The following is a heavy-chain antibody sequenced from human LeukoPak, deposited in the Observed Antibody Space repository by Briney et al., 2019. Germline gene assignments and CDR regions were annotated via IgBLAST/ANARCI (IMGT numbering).Heavy chain of an antibody. Sequence: GGSLRLSCAASGLTFSSYAMSWVRQAAGKGLEWVSAISGSGGSTYYADSVKGRFTISRDNSKNTLYLQMNSLRAEDTAVYYCAKDRGSSSWLRYWGQGTLVTVSS. CDR2: ISGSGGST. V-gene: IGHV3-23*01. D-gene: IGHD6-13*01. CDR3: AKDRGSSSWLRY. CDR1: GLTFSSYA. J-gene: IGHJ4*02.